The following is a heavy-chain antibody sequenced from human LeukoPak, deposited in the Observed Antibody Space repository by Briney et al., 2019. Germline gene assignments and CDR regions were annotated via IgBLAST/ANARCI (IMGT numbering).Heavy chain of an antibody. D-gene: IGHD5-24*01. Sequence: GGSLRLSCAASGFTFSDYSMNWVRQAPGEGLEWISYIGIDSGNTNYADSVKGRFTISGDKAKNSLYLQMNSLRVEDTAVYYCARDYKYAFDNWGQGTLVTVSS. CDR2: IGIDSGNT. CDR1: GFTFSDYS. CDR3: ARDYKYAFDN. J-gene: IGHJ4*02. V-gene: IGHV3-48*01.